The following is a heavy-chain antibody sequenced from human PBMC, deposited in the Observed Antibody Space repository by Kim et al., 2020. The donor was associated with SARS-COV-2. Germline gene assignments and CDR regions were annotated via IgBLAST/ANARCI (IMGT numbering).Heavy chain of an antibody. CDR3: ASQRLVRSMDV. Sequence: ASVKVSCKASGDTFPNYAMHWVRQAPGQRPEWMGWITGGNGNTKYSQKFQGRVTITRDTSASTAYMELSSLRSEDTAVYYCASQRLVRSMDVWGQGTTVTVPS. CDR1: GDTFPNYA. J-gene: IGHJ6*02. D-gene: IGHD6-19*01. V-gene: IGHV1-3*01. CDR2: ITGGNGNT.